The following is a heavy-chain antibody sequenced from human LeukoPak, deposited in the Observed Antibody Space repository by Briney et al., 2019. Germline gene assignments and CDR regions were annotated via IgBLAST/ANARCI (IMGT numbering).Heavy chain of an antibody. V-gene: IGHV1-69*13. D-gene: IGHD5-18*01. CDR1: GGTFSSCA. CDR2: IIPIFGTA. J-gene: IGHJ4*02. CDR3: ARGGGYSYGRLDY. Sequence: SVKVSCKASGGTFSSCAISWVRQAPGQGLEWMGGIIPIFGTANYAQKFQGRVTITADESTSTAYMELSSLRSEDTAVYYCARGGGYSYGRLDYWGQGTLVTVSS.